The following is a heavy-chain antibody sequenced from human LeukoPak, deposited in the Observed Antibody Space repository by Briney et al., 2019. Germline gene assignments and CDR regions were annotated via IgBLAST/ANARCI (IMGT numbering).Heavy chain of an antibody. CDR2: IYYSGST. Sequence: PSETLSLTCTVSGGSISSSSYYWGWIRQPPGKGLEWIGSIYYSGSTYYNPSLKSRVTISVDTSKNQFSLKLSSVTAADTAVYYCARQPLYSSSWYKFDYWGQGTLVTVSS. J-gene: IGHJ4*02. V-gene: IGHV4-39*01. CDR1: GGSISSSSYY. D-gene: IGHD6-13*01. CDR3: ARQPLYSSSWYKFDY.